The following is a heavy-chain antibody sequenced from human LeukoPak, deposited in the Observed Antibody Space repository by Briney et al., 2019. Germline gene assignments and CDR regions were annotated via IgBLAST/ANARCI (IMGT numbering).Heavy chain of an antibody. J-gene: IGHJ4*02. D-gene: IGHD6-19*01. Sequence: GGSLRLSCAASGFTFSSYGMHWVRQAPGKGLEWVAVIWYDGSNKYYADSVKGRFTISRDNSKNTLYLQMNRLTAEDTAVYYCARASGSGWQFDYWGQGTLVTVSS. CDR1: GFTFSSYG. CDR2: IWYDGSNK. CDR3: ARASGSGWQFDY. V-gene: IGHV3-33*01.